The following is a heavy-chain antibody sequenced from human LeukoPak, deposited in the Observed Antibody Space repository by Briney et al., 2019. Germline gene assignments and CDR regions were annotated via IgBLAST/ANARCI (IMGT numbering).Heavy chain of an antibody. V-gene: IGHV4-31*03. D-gene: IGHD3-10*01. Sequence: PSETLSLTCTVSGGSISSGGYYWSWIRQHPGKGLEWIGYIYYSGSTYYNPSLKSRVTISVDTSKNQFSLKLSSVTAADTAVYYCARDRVYNYYGSGNEYYFDYWGQGTLVTVSS. J-gene: IGHJ4*02. CDR3: ARDRVYNYYGSGNEYYFDY. CDR2: IYYSGST. CDR1: GGSISSGGYY.